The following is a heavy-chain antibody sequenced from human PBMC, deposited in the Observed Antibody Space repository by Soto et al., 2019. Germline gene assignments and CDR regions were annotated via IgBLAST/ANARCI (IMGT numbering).Heavy chain of an antibody. CDR1: GYTFTSYA. V-gene: IGHV1-3*01. Sequence: RASVKVSCKASGYTFTSYAMHWVRQAPGQRLEWMGWINAGNGNTKYSQKFQGRVTITRDTSASTAYMELSSLRSEDTAVYYCARVSGKGGYYYYGMDVWGQGTTVTVSS. J-gene: IGHJ6*02. CDR2: INAGNGNT. D-gene: IGHD3-16*01. CDR3: ARVSGKGGYYYYGMDV.